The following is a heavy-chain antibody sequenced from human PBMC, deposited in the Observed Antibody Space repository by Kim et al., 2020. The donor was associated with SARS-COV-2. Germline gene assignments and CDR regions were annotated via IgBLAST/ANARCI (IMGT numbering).Heavy chain of an antibody. V-gene: IGHV1-3*01. CDR2: INPGSGNT. CDR1: GYTFTSYA. Sequence: ASVKVSCKASGYTFTSYAMHWVRQAPGQRLEWMGWINPGSGNTKYAQKFQGRVTITRDTSASTAYMELSSLRSEDTAVYYCARDSSGEPAVCWFDSWGQGTLVTVSS. CDR3: ARDSSGEPAVCWFDS. J-gene: IGHJ5*01. D-gene: IGHD3-22*01.